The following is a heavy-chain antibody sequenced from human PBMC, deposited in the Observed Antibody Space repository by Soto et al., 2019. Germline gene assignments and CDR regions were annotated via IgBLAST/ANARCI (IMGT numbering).Heavy chain of an antibody. CDR2: IYYSGTT. D-gene: IGHD3-22*01. V-gene: IGHV4-59*01. Sequence: SETLSLTCTVSGGSISGYYWSWIRQPPGKELEWIGYIYYSGTTNYSPSLKGRVTISEDTSKNQFFLKLSSVTAADTAVYYCARGADYDTSAYYWYYWGQGTLVTVSS. J-gene: IGHJ4*02. CDR1: GGSISGYY. CDR3: ARGADYDTSAYYWYY.